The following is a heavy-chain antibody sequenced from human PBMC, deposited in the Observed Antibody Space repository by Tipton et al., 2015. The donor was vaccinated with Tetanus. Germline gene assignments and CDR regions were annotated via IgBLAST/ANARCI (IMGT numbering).Heavy chain of an antibody. Sequence: QLVQSGAEVKKPGSSVRVSCKTSGGTFRTYAISWVRQAPGQGPEGMGGIFPMYGTANYAPKFQGRVTITADDSTGTANMELSSLSYEDTAVYYGARPDRYCSGGSCYLALDYWGQGTLVTVSS. CDR1: GGTFRTYA. D-gene: IGHD2-15*01. J-gene: IGHJ4*02. V-gene: IGHV1-69*01. CDR3: ARPDRYCSGGSCYLALDY. CDR2: IFPMYGTA.